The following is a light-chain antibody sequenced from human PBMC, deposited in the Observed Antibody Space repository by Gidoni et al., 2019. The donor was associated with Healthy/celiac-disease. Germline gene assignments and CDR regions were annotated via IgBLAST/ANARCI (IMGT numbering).Light chain of an antibody. CDR2: KAS. CDR1: QSISSW. V-gene: IGKV1-5*03. J-gene: IGKJ1*01. CDR3: QQYNSYWET. Sequence: DIQMTQPPSTLSASVGDRVTITCRASQSISSWFAWYQQKPGKAPKLLIYKASSLESGVPSRFSGSGSGTEFTLTISSLQPDDFATYYCQQYNSYWETFGQGTKVEIK.